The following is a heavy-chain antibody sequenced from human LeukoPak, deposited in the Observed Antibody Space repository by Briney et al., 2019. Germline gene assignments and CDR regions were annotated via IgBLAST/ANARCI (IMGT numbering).Heavy chain of an antibody. D-gene: IGHD5-18*01. CDR1: GYTFTSYY. CDR3: ARDGYSYGYNAFDI. J-gene: IGHJ3*02. V-gene: IGHV1-18*04. Sequence: ASVKVSCKASGYTFTSYYMHWVRQAPGQGLEWMGWISAYNGNTNYAQKLQGRVTMTTDTSTGTAYMELRSLRSDDTAVYYCARDGYSYGYNAFDIWGQGTMVTVSS. CDR2: ISAYNGNT.